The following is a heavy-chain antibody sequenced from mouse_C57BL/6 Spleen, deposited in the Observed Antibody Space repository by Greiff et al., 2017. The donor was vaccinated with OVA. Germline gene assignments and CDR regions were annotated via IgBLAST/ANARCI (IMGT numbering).Heavy chain of an antibody. D-gene: IGHD3-2*02. CDR3: ARSWTAQAFDY. CDR1: GYTFTSYW. J-gene: IGHJ2*01. V-gene: IGHV1-52*01. CDR2: IDPSDSET. Sequence: QVQLKQPGAELVRPGSSVKLSCKASGYTFTSYWMHWVKQRPIQGLEWIGNIDPSDSETHYNQKFKDKATLTVDKSSSTAYMQLSSLTSEDSAVYYCARSWTAQAFDYWGQGTTLTVSS.